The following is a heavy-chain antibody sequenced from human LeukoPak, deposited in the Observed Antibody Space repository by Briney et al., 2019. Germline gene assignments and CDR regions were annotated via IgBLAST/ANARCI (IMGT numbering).Heavy chain of an antibody. V-gene: IGHV3-23*01. CDR3: AKDSHSNYEVS. CDR1: GFTFSSYS. D-gene: IGHD4-11*01. Sequence: GGSLRLSCAASGFTFSSYSMSWVRQAPGKGLEWVSAISGSGGSTYYADSVKGRFTISRDNSKNTLYLQMNSLRAEDTAVYYCAKDSHSNYEVSWGQGTRVAVSS. CDR2: ISGSGGST. J-gene: IGHJ4*02.